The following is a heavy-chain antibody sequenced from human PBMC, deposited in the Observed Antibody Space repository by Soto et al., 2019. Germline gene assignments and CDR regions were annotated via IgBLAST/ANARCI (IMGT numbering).Heavy chain of an antibody. CDR3: AGFSEVAATEINWFDP. V-gene: IGHV4-39*01. J-gene: IGHJ5*02. D-gene: IGHD2-15*01. CDR2: IYYSGST. Sequence: SETLSLTCTVSGGSISSSSYYWGWIRQPPGKGLEWIGSIYYSGSTYYNPSLKSRVTISVDTSKNQFSLKLSSVTAADTAVYYCAGFSEVAATEINWFDPWGQGTLVTVSS. CDR1: GGSISSSSYY.